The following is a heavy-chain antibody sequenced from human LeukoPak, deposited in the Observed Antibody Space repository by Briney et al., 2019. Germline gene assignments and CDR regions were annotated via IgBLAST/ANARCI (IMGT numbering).Heavy chain of an antibody. D-gene: IGHD6-19*01. CDR1: GFTFSSYW. CDR2: INSDGSST. V-gene: IGHV3-74*01. CDR3: AREGSSGWYPEIDY. Sequence: GGSLRLSCAASGFTFSSYWMHWVRQAPGKGLVWVSRINSDGSSTRYADSVKGRFTISRDNAKNTLYLQMNSLRAEDTAVYYCAREGSSGWYPEIDYWGQGTLVTVSS. J-gene: IGHJ4*02.